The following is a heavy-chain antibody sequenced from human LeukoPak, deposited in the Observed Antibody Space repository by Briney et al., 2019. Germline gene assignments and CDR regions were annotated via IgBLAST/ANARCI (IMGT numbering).Heavy chain of an antibody. CDR2: IWYDGSNK. Sequence: GGSLRLSCAASGFTFSSYGMRWVRQAPGKGLEWVAVIWYDGSNKYYADSVKGRFTISRDNSKNTLYLQMNSLRAEDTAVYYCARDPVSVGLRINSDYWGQGTLVTVSS. CDR1: GFTFSSYG. V-gene: IGHV3-33*01. CDR3: ARDPVSVGLRINSDY. J-gene: IGHJ4*02. D-gene: IGHD3-3*01.